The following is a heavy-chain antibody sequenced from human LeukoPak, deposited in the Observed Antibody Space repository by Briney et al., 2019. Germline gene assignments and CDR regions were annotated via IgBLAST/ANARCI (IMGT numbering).Heavy chain of an antibody. D-gene: IGHD4-23*01. CDR3: ARGAPADYGGNQEYFQH. Sequence: ASVKVSCKASGYTFTSYDINWVRQATGQGLEWMGWMNPNSGNTGYAQKFQGRVTITRNTSISTAYMELSSPRSDDTAVYYCARGAPADYGGNQEYFQHWAQGNLVTVSS. V-gene: IGHV1-8*03. CDR1: GYTFTSYD. CDR2: MNPNSGNT. J-gene: IGHJ1*01.